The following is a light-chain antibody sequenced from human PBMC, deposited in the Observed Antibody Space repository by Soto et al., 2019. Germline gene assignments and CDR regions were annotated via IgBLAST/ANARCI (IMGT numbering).Light chain of an antibody. CDR3: QQLNRYEHP. J-gene: IGKJ4*01. CDR1: QGISSY. Sequence: IRLTRSPPPMPASLGHRVAPPSRTSQGISSYLAWYQQKPGKAPKRLIYAASTLQSGVLSRFSGSGSGRDVSLLSISPEPVDCSTDYCQQLNRYEHPFGGGTKVDIK. V-gene: IGKV1-9*01. CDR2: AAS.